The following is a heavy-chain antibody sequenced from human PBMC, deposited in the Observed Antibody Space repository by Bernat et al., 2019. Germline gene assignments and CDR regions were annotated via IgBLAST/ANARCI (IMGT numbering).Heavy chain of an antibody. CDR1: GFTFSDYY. D-gene: IGHD6-19*01. J-gene: IGHJ4*02. V-gene: IGHV3-11*01. Sequence: QVQLVESGGGLVKPGGSLRLSCEASGFTFSDYYMSWIRQAPGKGLEWVSYISNSGSTIYYADSVKGRFAVSRDNAKNSLYLQMNSLRAEDTAVYYCTTDSQWLVLFGYWGQGTLVTVSS. CDR3: TTDSQWLVLFGY. CDR2: ISNSGSTI.